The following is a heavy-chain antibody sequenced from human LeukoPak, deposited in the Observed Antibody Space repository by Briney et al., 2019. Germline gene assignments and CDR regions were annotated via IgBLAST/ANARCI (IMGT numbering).Heavy chain of an antibody. CDR2: ISWNSGSI. J-gene: IGHJ6*02. V-gene: IGHV3-9*01. Sequence: PGRSLRLSCAASGFTFDDYAMHWVRQAPGKGLEWVSGISWNSGSIGYADSVKGRFTISRDNAKNSLYLQMNSLRAEDTALYYCATNIAVAIYGMDVRGQGTTVTVSS. CDR1: GFTFDDYA. D-gene: IGHD6-19*01. CDR3: ATNIAVAIYGMDV.